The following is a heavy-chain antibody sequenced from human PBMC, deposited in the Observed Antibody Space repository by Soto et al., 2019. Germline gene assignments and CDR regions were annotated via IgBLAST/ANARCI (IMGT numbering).Heavy chain of an antibody. CDR2: VSYDGSNK. D-gene: IGHD5-12*01. Sequence: GGSLRLSCAASGFTFSSYAMHWVRQAPGKGLEWVAVVSYDGSNKYYADSVKGRFTISRDNSKNTLYLQMNSLRAEDTAVYYCARDSGYDSFVGAFDIWGQGTMVTVSS. J-gene: IGHJ3*02. CDR1: GFTFSSYA. V-gene: IGHV3-30-3*01. CDR3: ARDSGYDSFVGAFDI.